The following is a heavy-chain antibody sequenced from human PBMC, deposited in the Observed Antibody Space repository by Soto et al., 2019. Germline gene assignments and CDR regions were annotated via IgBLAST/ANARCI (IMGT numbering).Heavy chain of an antibody. D-gene: IGHD3-3*01. J-gene: IGHJ5*02. CDR1: GGSISSYY. CDR3: ARHTIVGVVPNWFDP. CDR2: IYYSGST. Sequence: SETLSLTCTVSGGSISSYYWSWTRQPPGKGLEWIGYIYYSGSTNYNPSLKSRVTISVDTSKNQFSLKLSSVTAADTAVYYCARHTIVGVVPNWFDPWGQGTLVTV. V-gene: IGHV4-59*01.